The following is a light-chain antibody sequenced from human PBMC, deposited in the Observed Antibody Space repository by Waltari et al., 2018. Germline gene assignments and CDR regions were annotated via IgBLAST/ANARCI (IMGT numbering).Light chain of an antibody. Sequence: DIQMTQSPSTLSASVGDRVTITCRASQDISTWLTLYQQKPGKAPKLVIYHTSSLEGGVPSRFSGSGSGTEFTLTISSLQPEDFATYYCQHNNSDSQTFGHGTKLEIK. V-gene: IGKV1-5*01. CDR1: QDISTW. CDR2: HTS. J-gene: IGKJ2*01. CDR3: QHNNSDSQT.